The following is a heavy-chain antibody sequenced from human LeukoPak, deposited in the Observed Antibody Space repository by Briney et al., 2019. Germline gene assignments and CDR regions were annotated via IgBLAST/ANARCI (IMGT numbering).Heavy chain of an antibody. D-gene: IGHD2-8*01. V-gene: IGHV3-53*01. J-gene: IGHJ4*02. CDR2: IYSGGST. CDR3: ARVRGGFPLMGD. CDR1: GFTVSSNY. Sequence: GGSLRLSCAASGFTVSSNYMSWVRQAPGKGLEWVSVIYSGGSTYYADSVKGRFTISRDNSKNTLYLQMNSPRAEDTAVYYCARVRGGFPLMGDWGQGTLVTVSS.